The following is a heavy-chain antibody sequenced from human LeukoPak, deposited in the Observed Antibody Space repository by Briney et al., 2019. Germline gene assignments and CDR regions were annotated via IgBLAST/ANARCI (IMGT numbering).Heavy chain of an antibody. V-gene: IGHV1-2*04. D-gene: IGHD5-24*01. CDR2: INPNSGGT. CDR3: ARDGDGYNGPGMDV. CDR1: GYTFTGYY. Sequence: ASVKVSCKASGYTFTGYYMHWVRQAPGQGLEWMGWINPNSGGTNYAQKFQGWVTMTRDTSISTAYMELSRLRSDDTAVYYCARDGDGYNGPGMDVWGQGTTVTVSS. J-gene: IGHJ6*02.